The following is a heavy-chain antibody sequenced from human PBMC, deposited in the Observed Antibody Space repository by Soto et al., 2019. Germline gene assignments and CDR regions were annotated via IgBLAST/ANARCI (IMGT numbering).Heavy chain of an antibody. CDR1: GGSFSNFG. CDR2: IVPVFGRP. J-gene: IGHJ4*02. V-gene: IGHV1-69*13. D-gene: IGHD5-12*01. Sequence: VASVKVSCKASGGSFSNFGISWVRQAPGQGFEWMGGIVPVFGRPNYAQRFRGRLTITADESTSTGYMELISLRSDDTAVYYCAREGSGYNFWGQGTQVTVSS. CDR3: AREGSGYNF.